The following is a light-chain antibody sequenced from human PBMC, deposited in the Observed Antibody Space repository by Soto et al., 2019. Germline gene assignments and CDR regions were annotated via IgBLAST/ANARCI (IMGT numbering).Light chain of an antibody. V-gene: IGLV1-40*01. CDR3: QSYDSSLAGGI. J-gene: IGLJ2*01. CDR2: SNN. Sequence: QSVLTQPPSVSGAPGQSVTISCTGSSSNIGAGYDVHWYQQLPGTAPKLLIYSNNNRPSGVPDRFSGSKSGTSASLAITGRQAEDEADYYCQSYDSSLAGGIFGGGTKLTVL. CDR1: SSNIGAGYD.